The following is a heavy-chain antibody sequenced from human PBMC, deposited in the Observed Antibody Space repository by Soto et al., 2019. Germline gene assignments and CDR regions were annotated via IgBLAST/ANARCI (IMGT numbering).Heavy chain of an antibody. D-gene: IGHD6-19*01. CDR1: GDSISSRSYD. Sequence: TLSLTCTVTGDSISSRSYDWGWIRQPTGKALEWXALXXWXXXXXYXXSLKARLTITKDTSKNQVVLKMTNMDPVDTATYYCAHRPSGWYLFDYWGQGTLVTASS. J-gene: IGHJ4*02. CDR2: XXWXXXX. V-gene: IGHV2-5*01. CDR3: AHRPSGWYLFDY.